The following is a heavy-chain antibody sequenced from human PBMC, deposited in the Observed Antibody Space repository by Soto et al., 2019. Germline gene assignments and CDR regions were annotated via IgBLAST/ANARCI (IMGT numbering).Heavy chain of an antibody. D-gene: IGHD1-26*01. V-gene: IGHV3-30*18. J-gene: IGHJ5*02. CDR1: GFTFSNYG. CDR2: ISHDGSNK. CDR3: AKDRPVKARSGSLSS. Sequence: QVQLVESGGGVVQPGRSLRLSCAASGFTFSNYGMHWVRQAPGKGLEWVALISHDGSNKYYADSVKGRFTISRDNSKNPLYLQMNSLRAEDTAVYYCAKDRPVKARSGSLSSWGQGTLVTVSS.